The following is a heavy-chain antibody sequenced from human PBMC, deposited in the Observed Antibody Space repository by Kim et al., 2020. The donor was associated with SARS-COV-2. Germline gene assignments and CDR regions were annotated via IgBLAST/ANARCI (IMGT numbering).Heavy chain of an antibody. V-gene: IGHV5-10-1*01. D-gene: IGHD2-2*02. CDR1: GYSFTSYW. CDR3: ARSQGYCSSTSCYTIGFDP. Sequence: GESLKISCKGSGYSFTSYWISWVRQMPGKGLEWMGRIDPSDSYTNYSPSFQGHVTISADKSISTAYLQWSSLKASDTAMYYCARSQGYCSSTSCYTIGFDPWGQGTLVTVSS. CDR2: IDPSDSYT. J-gene: IGHJ5*02.